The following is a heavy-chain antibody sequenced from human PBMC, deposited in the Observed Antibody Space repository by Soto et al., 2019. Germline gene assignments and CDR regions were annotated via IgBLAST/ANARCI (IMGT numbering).Heavy chain of an antibody. CDR1: GGSISSSSYY. J-gene: IGHJ6*02. Sequence: QLQLQESGPGLVKPSETLSLTCTVSGGSISSSSYYWGWIRQPPGEGLEWIGSIYYSGSTYYNPSLKSRVTISVDTSKNQFSLKLSSVTAADTAVYYCASPGLLTGTTMFTRGMDVWGQGTTVTVSS. CDR3: ASPGLLTGTTMFTRGMDV. CDR2: IYYSGST. V-gene: IGHV4-39*01. D-gene: IGHD1-7*01.